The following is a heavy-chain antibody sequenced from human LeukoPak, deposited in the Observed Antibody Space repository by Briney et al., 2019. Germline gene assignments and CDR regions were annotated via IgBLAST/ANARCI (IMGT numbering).Heavy chain of an antibody. CDR1: GGSISSSSYY. V-gene: IGHV4-39*01. Sequence: SETLSLTCTVSGGSISSSSYYWGWIRQPPGKGLEWIGSIYYSGSTYYNPSLKSRVTISVDTSKNQFSLKLSSVTAADKAVYYCARVMVRGGYYHYGMDVWGQGTTVTVSS. D-gene: IGHD3-10*01. CDR2: IYYSGST. J-gene: IGHJ6*02. CDR3: ARVMVRGGYYHYGMDV.